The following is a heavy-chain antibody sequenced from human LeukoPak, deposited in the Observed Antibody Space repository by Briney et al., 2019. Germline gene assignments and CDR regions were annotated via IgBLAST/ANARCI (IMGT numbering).Heavy chain of an antibody. V-gene: IGHV4-38-2*02. Sequence: KPSETLSLTCTVSGYSISSGYYWGWIRQPPGKGLEWIGTIYYSGSTYYNPSLKSRVTISVDTSKNQFSLKLSSVTAADTAVYYCARDSGYWGQGTLVTVSS. CDR2: IYYSGST. CDR1: GYSISSGYY. CDR3: ARDSGY. J-gene: IGHJ4*02.